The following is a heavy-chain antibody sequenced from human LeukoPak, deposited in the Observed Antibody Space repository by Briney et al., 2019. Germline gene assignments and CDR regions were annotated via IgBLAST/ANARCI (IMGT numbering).Heavy chain of an antibody. Sequence: SETLSLTCTVSGYSISTDYYWGWIRQPPGKGLEWIGSIYHSGSTYYNPSLKSRVTILVDTSKDQFSLNLSSVTAADTAVYYCARGYAADYWGQGTLVTVSS. V-gene: IGHV4-38-2*02. CDR2: IYHSGST. D-gene: IGHD5-12*01. CDR3: ARGYAADY. CDR1: GYSISTDYY. J-gene: IGHJ4*02.